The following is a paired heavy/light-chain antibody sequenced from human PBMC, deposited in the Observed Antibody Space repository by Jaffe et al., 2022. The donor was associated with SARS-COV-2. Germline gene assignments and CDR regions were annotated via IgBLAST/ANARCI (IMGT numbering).Heavy chain of an antibody. CDR3: ARDLGYNYWFDP. CDR2: IFTSAST. V-gene: IGHV4-61*02. J-gene: IGHJ5*02. D-gene: IGHD5-12*01. CDR1: GGSITSGTYY. Sequence: QVQLQESGPGLVKPSQTLSLTCTVSGGSITSGTYYWNWIRQPAGKGLEWIGRIFTSASTYYNPSLKSRVTISVDTSKNQFSLKLSSVTAADTAVYYCARDLGYNYWFDPWGQGTLVTVSS.
Light chain of an antibody. CDR1: SSNIGNNY. J-gene: IGLJ3*02. Sequence: QSVLTQPPSVSAAPGQKVTISCSGSSSNIGNNYVSWYQQLPGTAPKLLIYDNNKRPSGIPDRFSGSKSGTSATLGITGLQTGDEADYYCGTWDSSLSGWVFGGGTKLTVL. V-gene: IGLV1-51*01. CDR2: DNN. CDR3: GTWDSSLSGWV.